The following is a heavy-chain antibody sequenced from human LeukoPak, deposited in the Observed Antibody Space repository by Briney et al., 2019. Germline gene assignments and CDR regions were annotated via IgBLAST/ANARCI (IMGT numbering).Heavy chain of an antibody. CDR1: GFTFTTFW. Sequence: GGSLRLSCATSGFTFTTFWMHWVRQAPGKGLVWVSRINHDGTSANYADSVKGRFTISRDRSKNTVYLQMNGLRADDTAVYYCAKDDVAAFATGYMDVWGKGTTVTVSS. D-gene: IGHD6-6*01. J-gene: IGHJ6*03. CDR2: INHDGTSA. V-gene: IGHV3-74*01. CDR3: AKDDVAAFATGYMDV.